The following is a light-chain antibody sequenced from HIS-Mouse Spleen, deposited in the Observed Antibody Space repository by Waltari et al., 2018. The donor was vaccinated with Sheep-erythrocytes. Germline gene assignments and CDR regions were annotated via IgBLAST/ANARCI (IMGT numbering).Light chain of an antibody. CDR2: DVS. J-gene: IGLJ1*01. CDR3: CSYAGSYNHV. CDR1: SSDVGGYNY. Sequence: QSALTQPRSVSGSPGQSVTISCTGTSSDVGGYNYVSWYQQHPGKAPKLMIYDVSKRPSGVPVRFSGSKSGNTASLTISGRQAEDEADYYCCSYAGSYNHVFATGTKVTVL. V-gene: IGLV2-11*01.